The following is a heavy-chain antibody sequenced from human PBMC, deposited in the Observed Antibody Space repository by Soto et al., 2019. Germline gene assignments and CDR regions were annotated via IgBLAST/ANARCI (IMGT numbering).Heavy chain of an antibody. Sequence: QGHLEQSGIEVKKPGASVNVTCKASGYTFHNFGISWVRQPPGQGLEGMGWISTYNDYTNYAQKFQGRVTMTTDTSTITASTELRSLRTDGTAVYYCARPSYSGYHNHFYYGMDVWGQGTTVSVSS. CDR1: GYTFHNFG. D-gene: IGHD5-12*01. V-gene: IGHV1-18*01. CDR3: ARPSYSGYHNHFYYGMDV. J-gene: IGHJ6*02. CDR2: ISTYNDYT.